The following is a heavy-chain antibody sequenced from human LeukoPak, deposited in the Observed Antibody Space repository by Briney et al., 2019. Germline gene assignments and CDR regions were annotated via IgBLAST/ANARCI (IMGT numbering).Heavy chain of an antibody. CDR2: INPSGGRA. V-gene: IGHV1-46*01. CDR1: GYTISTFY. Sequence: ASVKVSCKASGYTISTFYMHWVRQSPGQGLEWMGLINPSGGRASYTQKFQDRVTVTRDTSTSTVYMELSGLRYEDTAVYYCARGCCEGSIEVAGHDYWGQGTLVFVSS. D-gene: IGHD6-19*01. J-gene: IGHJ4*02. CDR3: ARGCCEGSIEVAGHDY.